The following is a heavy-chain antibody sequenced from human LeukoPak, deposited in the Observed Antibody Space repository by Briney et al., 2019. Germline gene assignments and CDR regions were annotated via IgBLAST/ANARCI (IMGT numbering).Heavy chain of an antibody. CDR3: ARTPDDYDWFDP. CDR1: GYTFTSYD. D-gene: IGHD4-17*01. CDR2: MNPNSGNT. J-gene: IGHJ5*02. V-gene: IGHV1-8*01. Sequence: ASVKVSCKASGYTFTSYDINWVRRATGQGLEWMGWMNPNSGNTGYAQKFQGRVTMTRNTSISTAYMELSSLRSEDTAVYYCARTPDDYDWFDPWGQGTLVTVSS.